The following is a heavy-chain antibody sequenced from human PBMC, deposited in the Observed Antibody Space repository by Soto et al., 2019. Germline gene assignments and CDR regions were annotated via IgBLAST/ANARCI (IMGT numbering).Heavy chain of an antibody. CDR1: GFTFSSYC. V-gene: IGHV3-74*01. CDR2: INSDGSST. CDR3: ARAHVDKYYDYWSGYWSQYYYYGMDV. Sequence: GEALTLSCAASGFTFSSYCMHWVRLPPRPGQVWVSRINSDGSSTSYADSVKGRFTISRDNAKNTLYLQMNSLRAEDTAVYYCARAHVDKYYDYWSGYWSQYYYYGMDVWGQGT. J-gene: IGHJ6*02. D-gene: IGHD3-3*01.